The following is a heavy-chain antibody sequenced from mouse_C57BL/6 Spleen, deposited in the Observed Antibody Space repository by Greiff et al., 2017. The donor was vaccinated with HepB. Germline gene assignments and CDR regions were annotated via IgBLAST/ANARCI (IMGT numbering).Heavy chain of an antibody. J-gene: IGHJ2*01. D-gene: IGHD1-1*01. Sequence: QVQLKQSGAELVKPGASVKISCKASGYAFSSYWMNWVKQRPGKGLEWIGQIYPGDGDTNYNGKFKGKATLTADKSSSTAYMQLSSLTSEDSAVYFCARSLLYYYGSSPDYWGQGTTLTVSS. CDR2: IYPGDGDT. V-gene: IGHV1-80*01. CDR3: ARSLLYYYGSSPDY. CDR1: GYAFSSYW.